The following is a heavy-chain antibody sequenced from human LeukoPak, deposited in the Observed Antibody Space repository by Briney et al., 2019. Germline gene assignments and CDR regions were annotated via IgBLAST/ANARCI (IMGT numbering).Heavy chain of an antibody. J-gene: IGHJ4*02. CDR3: ARRASSSWFDY. CDR1: GGSISSSSYY. CDR2: IYYSGST. V-gene: IGHV4-39*07. D-gene: IGHD6-13*01. Sequence: PSETLSLTCTVSGGSISSSSYYWGWIRQPPGKGLEWIGSIYYSGSTYYNPSLKSRVTISVDTSKNQFSLKLSSVTAADTAVYYCARRASSSWFDYWGQGTLVTVSS.